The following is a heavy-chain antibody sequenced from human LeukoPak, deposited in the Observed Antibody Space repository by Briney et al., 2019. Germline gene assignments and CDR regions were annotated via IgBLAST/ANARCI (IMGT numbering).Heavy chain of an antibody. CDR3: AKDTGSSWYYDAFDI. V-gene: IGHV3-74*01. J-gene: IGHJ3*02. D-gene: IGHD6-13*01. CDR2: INTDGSSK. CDR1: GFTFSSYW. Sequence: GGSLRLSCAASGFTFSSYWMHWVRQAPGKGLVWVSRINTDGSSKSYADSVKGRFTISRDNAKNSLYLQMNSLRAEDTALYYCAKDTGSSWYYDAFDIWGQGTMVTVSS.